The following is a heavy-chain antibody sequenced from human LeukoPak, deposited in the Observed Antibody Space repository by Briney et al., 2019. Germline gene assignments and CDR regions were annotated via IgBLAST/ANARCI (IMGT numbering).Heavy chain of an antibody. D-gene: IGHD3-3*01. CDR1: GGSFSGYY. Sequence: SETLSLTCAVYGGSFSGYYWSWIRQPPGKGLEWIGEINHSGSTNYNPSLKSRVTISVDTSKNQFSLKLSSVTAADTAVYYCAMTVMHYDFWSGYYTMDNWFDPWGQGTLVTVSS. J-gene: IGHJ5*02. CDR2: INHSGST. CDR3: AMTVMHYDFWSGYYTMDNWFDP. V-gene: IGHV4-34*01.